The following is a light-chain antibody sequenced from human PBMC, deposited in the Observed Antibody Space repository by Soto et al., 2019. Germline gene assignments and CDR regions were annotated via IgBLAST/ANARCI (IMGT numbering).Light chain of an antibody. Sequence: EIVMTQSPATLSVSPGDRATLSCRASQSISSNLAWYQQKPGQAPRLLIYGASTRATDIPARFSGSGSGTEFTLTISRLQSDDFAIYYCQQYYNWPPWTFGQRTKLEIK. CDR3: QQYYNWPPWT. CDR1: QSISSN. V-gene: IGKV3-15*01. CDR2: GAS. J-gene: IGKJ1*01.